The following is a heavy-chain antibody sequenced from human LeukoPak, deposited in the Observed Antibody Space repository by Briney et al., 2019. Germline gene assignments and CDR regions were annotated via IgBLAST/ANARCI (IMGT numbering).Heavy chain of an antibody. CDR2: MNPNSGNT. J-gene: IGHJ3*02. Sequence: ASVKVSCKASGYTFTSYDINWVRQATGQGLEWMGWMNPNSGNTGYAQKFQGRVTMTRDTSISTAYMELSRLRSDDTAVYYCASPYTSVPAASPLVAFDIWGQGTMVTVSS. CDR1: GYTFTSYD. CDR3: ASPYTSVPAASPLVAFDI. V-gene: IGHV1-8*02. D-gene: IGHD2-2*01.